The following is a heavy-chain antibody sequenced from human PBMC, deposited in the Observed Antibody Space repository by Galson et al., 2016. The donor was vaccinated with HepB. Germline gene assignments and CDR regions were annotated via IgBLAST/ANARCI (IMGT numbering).Heavy chain of an antibody. CDR1: GFSFSSYW. CDR3: AGDGAVAGTYYNYYYGMDV. V-gene: IGHV3-74*01. CDR2: IKSDGSST. J-gene: IGHJ6*02. Sequence: SLRLSCAASGFSFSSYWMHWVRQAPGKGLVWVSRIKSDGSSTSHADSVKGRFTISRDNAKNTLYLQMNSLRAEDTAVYYCAGDGAVAGTYYNYYYGMDVWGQGTTVTVSS. D-gene: IGHD6-19*01.